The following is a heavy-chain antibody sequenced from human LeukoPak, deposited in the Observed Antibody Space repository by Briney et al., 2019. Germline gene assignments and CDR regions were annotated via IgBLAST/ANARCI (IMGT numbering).Heavy chain of an antibody. CDR1: GVSISNYH. Sequence: SETPSLTCTVSGVSISNYHWIRQPPGKGLEWIGSIYYSGSSKYNPSLKGRVTMSADTSKNQFSLKLTSVTAADTAVYYCAGTGYCKTTTCFKLDYWGQGTLVTVSS. J-gene: IGHJ4*02. CDR3: AGTGYCKTTTCFKLDY. D-gene: IGHD2-2*01. V-gene: IGHV4-59*01. CDR2: IYYSGSS.